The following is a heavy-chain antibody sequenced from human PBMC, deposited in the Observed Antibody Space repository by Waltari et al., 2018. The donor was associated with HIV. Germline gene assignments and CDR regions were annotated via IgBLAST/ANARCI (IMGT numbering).Heavy chain of an antibody. D-gene: IGHD3-3*01. CDR1: GFPFTTYG. CDR3: VRDPLAYYDFWSAYYFGDD. J-gene: IGHJ4*02. Sequence: QVQLVESGGGVVQPGRSLRLSCAASGFPFTTYGLHWVRQAPDKGVDWVAFISFDARNKYYGDSGKGRFTISRDDSKNTLFLQMNSLSPEDTAMYYCVRDPLAYYDFWSAYYFGDDWGQGTLVTVSS. CDR2: ISFDARNK. V-gene: IGHV3-30*03.